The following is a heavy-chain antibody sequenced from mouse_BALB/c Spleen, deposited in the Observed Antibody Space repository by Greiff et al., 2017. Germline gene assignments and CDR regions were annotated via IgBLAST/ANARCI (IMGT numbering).Heavy chain of an antibody. J-gene: IGHJ3*01. Sequence: VQLQQSGPDLVKPSQSLSLTCTVTGYSITSGYSWHWIRQFPGNKLEWMGYIHYSGSTNYNPSLKSRISITRDTSKNQFFLQLNSVTTEDTATYYCASRWYDEAWFAYWGQGTLVTVSA. CDR1: GYSITSGYS. CDR3: ASRWYDEAWFAY. D-gene: IGHD2-14*01. CDR2: IHYSGST. V-gene: IGHV3-1*02.